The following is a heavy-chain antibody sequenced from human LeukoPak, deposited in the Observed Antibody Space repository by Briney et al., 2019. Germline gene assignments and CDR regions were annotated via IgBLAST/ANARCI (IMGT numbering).Heavy chain of an antibody. Sequence: PGGSLRLSCAASGFTFSGYWVSWVRQAPGKGLEWVANIKEGGSEKYYVDSVKGRFTISRDNAKNSLYLQMNSLRAEDTAVYYCARGRGSGNYFDYWGQGTLVTVSS. J-gene: IGHJ4*02. CDR1: GFTFSGYW. CDR2: IKEGGSEK. V-gene: IGHV3-7*01. CDR3: ARGRGSGNYFDY. D-gene: IGHD3-10*01.